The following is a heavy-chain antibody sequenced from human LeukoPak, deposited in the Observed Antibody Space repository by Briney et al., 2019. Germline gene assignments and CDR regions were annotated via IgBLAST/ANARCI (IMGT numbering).Heavy chain of an antibody. J-gene: IGHJ4*02. CDR3: ASAPGPSLFDY. CDR1: GYSISSGYY. V-gene: IGHV4-38-2*01. D-gene: IGHD6-13*01. Sequence: SETLSLTCGVSGYSISSGYYWGWIRQPQGKGLEWIGSIYHSGSTYYNPSLRSRVTISVDTSKNQFSLKLSSVTAADTAVYYCASAPGPSLFDYWGQGTLVTVSS. CDR2: IYHSGST.